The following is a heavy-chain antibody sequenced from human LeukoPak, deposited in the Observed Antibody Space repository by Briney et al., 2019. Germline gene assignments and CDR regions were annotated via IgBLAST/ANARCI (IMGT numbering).Heavy chain of an antibody. CDR2: IWYDGSNK. CDR3: ARDPGVRWLVGFDY. D-gene: IGHD6-19*01. V-gene: IGHV3-33*08. CDR1: GFTFSSYA. Sequence: PGGSLRLSCAASGFTFSSYAMSWVRQAPGKGLEWVADIWYDGSNKYYEDSVKGRLTISRDNSKNTLYLQMNSLRAEDTAVYYCARDPGVRWLVGFDYWGQGTLVTVSS. J-gene: IGHJ4*02.